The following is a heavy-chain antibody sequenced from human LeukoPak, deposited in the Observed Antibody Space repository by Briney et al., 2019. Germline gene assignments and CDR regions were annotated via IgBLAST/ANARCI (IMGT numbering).Heavy chain of an antibody. Sequence: GGSLRLSCAASGFTVSSNYMSWVRRAPGKGLEWVSLTYSGGVTYYADSVKGRFTISRDNSKNTLYLQMNSLRAEDTAVYYCARAGGGDKQQLVWYFDLWGRGTLVTVSS. CDR3: ARAGGGDKQQLVWYFDL. D-gene: IGHD6-13*01. CDR1: GFTVSSNY. CDR2: TYSGGVT. J-gene: IGHJ2*01. V-gene: IGHV3-53*01.